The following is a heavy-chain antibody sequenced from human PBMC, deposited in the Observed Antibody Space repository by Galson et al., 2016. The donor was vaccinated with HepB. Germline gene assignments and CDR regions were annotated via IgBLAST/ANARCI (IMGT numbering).Heavy chain of an antibody. V-gene: IGHV2-5*02. CDR2: IYWDGDE. J-gene: IGHJ4*02. CDR3: VHIVHSGSYYYFAY. CDR1: GFSLSTTGVG. Sequence: PALVKPTQTLTLTCIFSGFSLSTTGVGGGWMRQPPGKTLEWLAHIYWDGDERYSPSLKSRLTITKDTSKNRVVLTMTNMDPVDTATYYCVHIVHSGSYYYFAYWGQGTLVTVSS. D-gene: IGHD1-26*01.